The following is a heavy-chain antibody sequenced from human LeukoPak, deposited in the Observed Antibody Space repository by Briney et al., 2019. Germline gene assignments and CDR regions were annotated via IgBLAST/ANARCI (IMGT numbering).Heavy chain of an antibody. CDR2: IREDGNEI. V-gene: IGHV3-7*03. Sequence: GGSLRLSCAVSGFTFSSTWMSWVRQAPGKVLEWVANIREDGNEIHYVDSVKGRFTISRDNSKNTLYLQMNSLRAEDTAVYYCASTQGGGSGSYYSYYYMDVWGKGTTVTISS. J-gene: IGHJ6*03. CDR3: ASTQGGGSGSYYSYYYMDV. CDR1: GFTFSSTW. D-gene: IGHD3-10*01.